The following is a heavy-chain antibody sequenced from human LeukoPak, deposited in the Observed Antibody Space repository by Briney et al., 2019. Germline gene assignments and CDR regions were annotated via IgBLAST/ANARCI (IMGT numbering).Heavy chain of an antibody. J-gene: IGHJ4*02. Sequence: ASVKVSCKAPGYTFTTYAMHWVRQAPGQRLEWMGWINAGNGNTKYSQKFQARVTITRDTSASTAYMELSSLRSEDTAVYYCARDPCGRRGLHYFDYWGQATLVSVSS. CDR1: GYTFTTYA. CDR2: INAGNGNT. CDR3: ARDPCGRRGLHYFDY. V-gene: IGHV1-3*01. D-gene: IGHD2-15*01.